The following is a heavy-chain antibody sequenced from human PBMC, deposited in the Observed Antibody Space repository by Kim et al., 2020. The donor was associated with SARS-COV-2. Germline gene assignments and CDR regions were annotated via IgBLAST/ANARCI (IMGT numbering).Heavy chain of an antibody. CDR1: GFTFSSYS. CDR3: ARDHSPDSGYFDWFGLASYTTQNNKEPADYYYYYGMDV. D-gene: IGHD3-9*01. V-gene: IGHV3-21*01. CDR2: ISSSSSYI. J-gene: IGHJ6*02. Sequence: GGSLRLSCAASGFTFSSYSMNWVRQAPGKGLEWVSSISSSSSYIYYADSVKGRFTISRDNAKNSLYLQMNSLRAEDTAVYYCARDHSPDSGYFDWFGLASYTTQNNKEPADYYYYYGMDVWGQGTTVTVSS.